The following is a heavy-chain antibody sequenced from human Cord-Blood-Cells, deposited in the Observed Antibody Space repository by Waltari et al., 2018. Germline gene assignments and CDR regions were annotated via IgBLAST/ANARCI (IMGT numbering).Heavy chain of an antibody. CDR2: ISWNSGSI. D-gene: IGHD3-3*01. Sequence: EVQLVESGGGLVQPGRSLRLSCAASGFTFDDYAMHWVRQAPGKGLEWVSGISWNSGSIGYADSVKGRFTISRDNAKNSLYLQMNSLRAEDTALYYCAKDYDFWSGYYDYWSQGTLVTVSS. J-gene: IGHJ4*02. V-gene: IGHV3-9*01. CDR3: AKDYDFWSGYYDY. CDR1: GFTFDDYA.